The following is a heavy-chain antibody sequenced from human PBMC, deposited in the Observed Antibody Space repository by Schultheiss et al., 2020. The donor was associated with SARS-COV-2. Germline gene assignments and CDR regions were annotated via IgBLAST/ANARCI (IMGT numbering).Heavy chain of an antibody. V-gene: IGHV4-34*01. Sequence: SETLSLTCAVYGGSFSGYYWSWIRQPPGKGLEWIGEINHSGSTYYNPSLKSRVTISVDTSKNQFSLKLSSVTAADTAVYYCARWGCSSTSCYYSLRHRGSRAFDIWGQGTVVTVSS. J-gene: IGHJ3*02. CDR2: INHSGST. D-gene: IGHD2-2*01. CDR3: ARWGCSSTSCYYSLRHRGSRAFDI. CDR1: GGSFSGYY.